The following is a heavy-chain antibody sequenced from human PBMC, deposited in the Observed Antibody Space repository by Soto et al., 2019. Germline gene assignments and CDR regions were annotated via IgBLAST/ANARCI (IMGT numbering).Heavy chain of an antibody. CDR3: ARAVPFFLGP. CDR2: ISHSGTT. D-gene: IGHD3-3*01. V-gene: IGHV4-4*02. J-gene: IGHJ5*02. CDR1: GGSISSNDW. Sequence: QVQLQESGPGLVKPSGTLSLTCAVFGGSISSNDWWSWVRQPPGEGLEWIGEISHSGTTNYNPSLNXXVXIXXDKSNKQFSLKLTSLTAADTAVYYCARAVPFFLGPWGQGTLVTVSS.